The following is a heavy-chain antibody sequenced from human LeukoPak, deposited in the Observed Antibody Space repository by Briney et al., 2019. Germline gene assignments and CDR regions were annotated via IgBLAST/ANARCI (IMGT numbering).Heavy chain of an antibody. Sequence: PSETLSPTCTVSGGSVSSSRYYWGWVRQPPGKGLEWIGTIYYSGSTYYNPSLKSRVTISVDTSKNQFSLKLSSVTAADTAVYYCARHLESVVNYYYYYYYMDVWGKGTTVTVSS. D-gene: IGHD1-7*01. CDR1: GGSVSSSRYY. CDR3: ARHLESVVNYYYYYYYMDV. V-gene: IGHV4-39*01. CDR2: IYYSGST. J-gene: IGHJ6*03.